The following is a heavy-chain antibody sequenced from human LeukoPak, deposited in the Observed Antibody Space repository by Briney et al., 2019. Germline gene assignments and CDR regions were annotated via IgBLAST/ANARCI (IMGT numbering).Heavy chain of an antibody. D-gene: IGHD3-16*01. J-gene: IGHJ4*02. V-gene: IGHV4-59*01. CDR3: TRGAGWLIDY. CDR1: DDSISDYY. CDR2: FHNSGTS. Sequence: SETLSLTCTVSDDSISDYYRGWIRQPPGKGLEWIGYFHNSGTSTYNPSLKSRVTISADTSKNQFSLKLNSLTTADTAVYYCTRGAGWLIDYWGQGILVTLPP.